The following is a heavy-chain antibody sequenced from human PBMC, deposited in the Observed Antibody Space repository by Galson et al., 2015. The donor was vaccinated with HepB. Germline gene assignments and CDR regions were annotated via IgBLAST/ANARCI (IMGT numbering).Heavy chain of an antibody. Sequence: SLRLSCAASGFTFSDYYMSWIRQAPGKGLEWVSYISSSSSYTNYADSVKGRFTISRDNAKNSLYLQMSSLRAEDTAVYYCASGGYSGYDSPYWGQGTLVTVSS. CDR1: GFTFSDYY. V-gene: IGHV3-11*06. J-gene: IGHJ4*02. D-gene: IGHD5-12*01. CDR3: ASGGYSGYDSPY. CDR2: ISSSSSYT.